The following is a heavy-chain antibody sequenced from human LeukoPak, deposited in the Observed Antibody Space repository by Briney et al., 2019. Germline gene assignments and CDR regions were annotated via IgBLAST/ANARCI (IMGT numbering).Heavy chain of an antibody. V-gene: IGHV4-38-2*02. CDR3: ARNNDYGDYGWFDP. CDR2: IYHSGST. Sequence: SETLSLTCTVSGYSISSGYYWGWIRQPPGKGLEWIGSIYHSGSTYYNPSLKSRVTISVDTSKNQFSLKLSSVTAADTAVYYCARNNDYGDYGWFDPWGQGTLVTVSS. J-gene: IGHJ5*02. D-gene: IGHD4-17*01. CDR1: GYSISSGYY.